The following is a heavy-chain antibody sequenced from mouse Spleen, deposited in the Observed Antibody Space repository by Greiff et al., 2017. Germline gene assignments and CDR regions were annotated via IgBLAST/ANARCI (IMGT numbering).Heavy chain of an antibody. J-gene: IGHJ2*01. V-gene: IGHV5-9-3*01. CDR1: GFTFSSYA. CDR3: ARHGLTGMDYFDY. D-gene: IGHD4-1*01. Sequence: EVKLVESGGGLVKPGGSLKLSCAASGFTFSSYAMSWVRQTPEKRLEWVATISSGGSYTYYPDSVKGRFTISRDNAKNTLYLQMSSLRSEDTAMYYCARHGLTGMDYFDYWGQGTTLTVSS. CDR2: ISSGGSYT.